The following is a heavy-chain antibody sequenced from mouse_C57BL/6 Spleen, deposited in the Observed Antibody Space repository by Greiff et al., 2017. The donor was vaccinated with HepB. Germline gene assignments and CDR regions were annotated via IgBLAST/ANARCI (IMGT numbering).Heavy chain of an antibody. CDR1: GYSITSGYY. CDR3: AREKLGWDYYAMDY. D-gene: IGHD2-3*01. V-gene: IGHV3-6*01. Sequence: EVQLMESGPGLVKPSQSLSLTCSVTGYSITSGYYWNWIRQFPGNKLEWMGYISYDGSNNYNPSLKNRISITRDTSKNQFFLKLNSVTTEDTATYYCAREKLGWDYYAMDYWGQGTSVTVSS. CDR2: ISYDGSN. J-gene: IGHJ4*01.